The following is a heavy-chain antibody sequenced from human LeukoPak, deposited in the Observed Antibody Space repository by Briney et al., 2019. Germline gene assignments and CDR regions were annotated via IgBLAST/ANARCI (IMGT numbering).Heavy chain of an antibody. J-gene: IGHJ4*02. CDR2: IIPIFGTA. Sequence: SVKVSCKASGGTFSSYAISWVRQAPGQGLEWMGGIIPIFGTANYAQKFQGRVTITTDESTSTAYMELSSLRSEDTAVYYCASAPSGEYQLLYLGYWGQGTLVTVSS. D-gene: IGHD2-2*01. CDR1: GGTFSSYA. CDR3: ASAPSGEYQLLYLGY. V-gene: IGHV1-69*05.